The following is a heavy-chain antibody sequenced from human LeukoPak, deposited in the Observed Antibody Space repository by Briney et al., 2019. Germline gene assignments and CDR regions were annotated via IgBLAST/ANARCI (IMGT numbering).Heavy chain of an antibody. D-gene: IGHD3-3*01. V-gene: IGHV1-69*04. J-gene: IGHJ6*02. Sequence: GASVKVSCKASGGTFSSYAISWVRQAPGQGLEWMGRIIPILGIANYAQKFQGRVTITADKSTSTAHTELSSLRSEDTAVYYCARDSSPMGDFWSGYYAYYYYGMDVWGQGTTVTVSS. CDR1: GGTFSSYA. CDR2: IIPILGIA. CDR3: ARDSSPMGDFWSGYYAYYYYGMDV.